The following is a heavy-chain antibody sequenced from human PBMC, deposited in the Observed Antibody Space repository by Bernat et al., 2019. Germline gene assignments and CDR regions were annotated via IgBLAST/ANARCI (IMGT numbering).Heavy chain of an antibody. V-gene: IGHV4-30-4*01. Sequence: QVQLQESGPGLVKPSQTLSLTCTVSGGSINSGDYYWTWIRQPPGKGLEWIGYIYYNGNTHYNPSLNSRLTMSIDTSKNQFSLKLTSVTAADTAVYYCFRERGGSYDYVWGSYRPHYFDYWGQGTLVTVSS. CDR2: IYYNGNT. D-gene: IGHD3-16*02. J-gene: IGHJ4*02. CDR3: FRERGGSYDYVWGSYRPHYFDY. CDR1: GGSINSGDYY.